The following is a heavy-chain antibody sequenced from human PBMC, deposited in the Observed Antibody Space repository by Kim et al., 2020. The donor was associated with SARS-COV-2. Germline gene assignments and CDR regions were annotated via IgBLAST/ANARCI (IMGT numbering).Heavy chain of an antibody. CDR3: ARGYCSSTSCSQIDAFDI. CDR1: GGSFSGYY. D-gene: IGHD2-2*01. Sequence: SETLSLTCAVYGGSFSGYYWSWIRQPPGKGLEWIGEINHSGSTNYNPALKSRVTISVDTSKNQFSLKLSSVTAADTAVYYCARGYCSSTSCSQIDAFDIWGQGTMVTVSS. J-gene: IGHJ3*02. CDR2: INHSGST. V-gene: IGHV4-34*01.